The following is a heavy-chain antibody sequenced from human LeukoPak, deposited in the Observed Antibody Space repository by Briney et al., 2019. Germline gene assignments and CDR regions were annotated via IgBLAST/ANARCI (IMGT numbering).Heavy chain of an antibody. CDR1: GFTFSSYA. J-gene: IGHJ4*02. Sequence: AGGSLRLSWAASGFTFSSYAMSWVRQAPGKGLEWVSAISGSGGSTYYADSVKGRFTISRDNSKNTLYLQMNSLRAEDTAVYYCAKYGITGTTVDYWGQGTLVTVSS. D-gene: IGHD1-7*01. V-gene: IGHV3-23*01. CDR3: AKYGITGTTVDY. CDR2: ISGSGGST.